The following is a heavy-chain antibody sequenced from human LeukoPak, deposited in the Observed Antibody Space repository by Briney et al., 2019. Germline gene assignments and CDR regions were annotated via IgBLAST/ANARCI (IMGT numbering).Heavy chain of an antibody. Sequence: PGGSLRLSCAASGFTFSSYAMSWVRQAPGKGLEWVSAISGSGGSTYYADSVKGRFTISRDNSKNTLYLQMNSLRAEDTAVYYCARGIAVAGRVRFDYWGQGTLVTVSS. CDR1: GFTFSSYA. CDR3: ARGIAVAGRVRFDY. V-gene: IGHV3-23*01. D-gene: IGHD6-19*01. CDR2: ISGSGGST. J-gene: IGHJ4*02.